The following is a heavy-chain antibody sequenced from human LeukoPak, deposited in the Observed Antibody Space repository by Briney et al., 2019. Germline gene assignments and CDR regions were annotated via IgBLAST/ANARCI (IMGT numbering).Heavy chain of an antibody. CDR2: IYYSGNSGST. CDR3: ARQQAVGSFYY. J-gene: IGHJ4*02. D-gene: IGHD6-13*01. Sequence: PSETLSLTCIVSGGSISGYYWSWIRQHPGKGREWIGYIYYSGNSGSTDYNSSLTSPVTISVDMSKNPFCMKLSCVTAADTSLYYCARQQAVGSFYYWGQGTLVSVSS. V-gene: IGHV4-59*08. CDR1: GGSISGYY.